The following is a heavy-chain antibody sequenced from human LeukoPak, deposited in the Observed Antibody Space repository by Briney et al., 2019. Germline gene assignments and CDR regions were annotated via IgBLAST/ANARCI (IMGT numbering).Heavy chain of an antibody. CDR1: GFSFSTTY. V-gene: IGHV3-66*01. J-gene: IGHJ4*02. CDR3: ARADGALDY. Sequence: GGSLRLSCAAAGFSFSTTYMNWVRQAPGKGREWCSVIYSGGSTSYADSVKNRFTTSTDNSNNTLYLQMNSLRAEDKAVYYCARADGALDYWGPGTLATVSS. D-gene: IGHD3-16*01. CDR2: IYSGGST.